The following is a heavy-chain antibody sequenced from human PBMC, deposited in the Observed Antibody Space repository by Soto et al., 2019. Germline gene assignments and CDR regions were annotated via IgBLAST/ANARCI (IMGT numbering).Heavy chain of an antibody. Sequence: PSETLSLTCAVYGGSFSGYYWSWIRQPPGKGLEWIGEINHSGSTNYNPSLKSRVTISVDTSKNQFSLKLSSVTAADTAVYYCARGQRSGYYGSGSRPRSLYFDYWGQGTLVTVSS. CDR1: GGSFSGYY. D-gene: IGHD3-10*01. CDR2: INHSGST. V-gene: IGHV4-34*01. CDR3: ARGQRSGYYGSGSRPRSLYFDY. J-gene: IGHJ4*02.